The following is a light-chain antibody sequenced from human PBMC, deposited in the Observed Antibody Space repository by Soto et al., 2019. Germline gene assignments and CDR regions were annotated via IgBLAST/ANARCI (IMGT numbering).Light chain of an antibody. Sequence: QSALTQPASVSASPGQSITISCTGTSTDIGGFDSVSWYQQHPGKAPKLMIYDVTDRPSGVSNRFSGSKSGDTASLTISWLQAEDEADYYCRSYTTSSTLVFGGGTKLTVL. CDR2: DVT. V-gene: IGLV2-14*01. CDR3: RSYTTSSTLV. CDR1: STDIGGFDS. J-gene: IGLJ2*01.